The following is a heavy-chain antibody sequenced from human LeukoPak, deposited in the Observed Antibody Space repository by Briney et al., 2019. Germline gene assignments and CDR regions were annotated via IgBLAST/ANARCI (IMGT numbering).Heavy chain of an antibody. V-gene: IGHV3-30-3*01. CDR2: ISYDGSNK. Sequence: GGSLRLSCAASGFTFSSYAMHWVRQAPGKGLEWVAVISYDGSNKYYADSVKGRFTISRDNSKNTLYLQMNSLRAEDTAVYYCARVGGVDIVVVVAAFYYYYGMDVWGQGTTVTVSS. CDR3: ARVGGVDIVVVVAAFYYYYGMDV. J-gene: IGHJ6*02. CDR1: GFTFSSYA. D-gene: IGHD2-15*01.